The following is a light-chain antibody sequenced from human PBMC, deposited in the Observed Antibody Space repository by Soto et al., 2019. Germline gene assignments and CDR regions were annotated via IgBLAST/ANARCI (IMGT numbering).Light chain of an antibody. CDR3: QHSHSAPYT. V-gene: IGKV1-39*01. Sequence: DIQMTQSPSSLSASVGDRVTITCRASQSINIYLNWYQHKPGKAPGLLIYTASYLQPGVPSRFSGSGSGTDFPLIITRLQPEDFATYYCQHSHSAPYTFGQGTKLEI. J-gene: IGKJ2*01. CDR2: TAS. CDR1: QSINIY.